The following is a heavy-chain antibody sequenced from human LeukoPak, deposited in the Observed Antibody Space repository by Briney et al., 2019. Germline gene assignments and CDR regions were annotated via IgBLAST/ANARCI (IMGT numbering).Heavy chain of an antibody. J-gene: IGHJ1*01. CDR2: INPGTGDT. CDR3: ARANKGFAYFAY. CDR1: GYTFGDYF. Sequence: ASVKVSCKASGYTFGDYFIHWIRQAPGQGLQWLGWINPGTGDTNYGHDRVPMTTDTSISTVYMELGSLTSGDTAVYFCARANKGFAYFAYWGQGTLVTVSS. V-gene: IGHV1-2*02. D-gene: IGHD1/OR15-1a*01.